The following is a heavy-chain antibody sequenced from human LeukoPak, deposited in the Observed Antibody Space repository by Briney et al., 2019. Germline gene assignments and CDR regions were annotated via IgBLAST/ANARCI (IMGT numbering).Heavy chain of an antibody. V-gene: IGHV1-46*01. CDR1: GYSFTGYY. Sequence: AAVKVSCKASGYSFTGYYMHGVRPAPGKGIEWMAIITTSRASTVYAQKFQGRVTMTTDTSTRTLQLELRSLISEDSAVYFCARGNDFYWGEKRLVTVSS. D-gene: IGHD1-1*01. CDR3: ARGNDFY. J-gene: IGHJ4*02. CDR2: ITTSRAST.